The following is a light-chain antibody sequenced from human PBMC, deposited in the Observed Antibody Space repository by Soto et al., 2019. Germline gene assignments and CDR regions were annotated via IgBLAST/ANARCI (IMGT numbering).Light chain of an antibody. Sequence: DIVMTQSPLSLPVAPGEPASISCRSSQSLLQSNAYNCLDWYLQKPGQSPQLLIYLGSNRASGVPDRFSGRGSGTDFTPTISRVEAEDVGVYYCMQNLQTPLTFGQGTKLEI. CDR1: QSLLQSNAYNC. CDR2: LGS. J-gene: IGKJ2*01. CDR3: MQNLQTPLT. V-gene: IGKV2-28*01.